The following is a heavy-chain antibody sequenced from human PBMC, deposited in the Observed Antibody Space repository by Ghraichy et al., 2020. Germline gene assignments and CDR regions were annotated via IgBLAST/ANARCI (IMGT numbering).Heavy chain of an antibody. D-gene: IGHD1-7*01. CDR2: ISGSGGNI. CDR1: GFTFSNYP. CDR3: ATQGNWNYRSHLNY. Sequence: GGSLRLSCAVSGFTFSNYPMSWVRQAPGKGLEWVSGISGSGGNIYYADSVKGRFTISRDISKNTLYLQMNSLRAEDTAVYYCATQGNWNYRSHLNYWGQGTLVTVSS. J-gene: IGHJ4*02. V-gene: IGHV3-23*01.